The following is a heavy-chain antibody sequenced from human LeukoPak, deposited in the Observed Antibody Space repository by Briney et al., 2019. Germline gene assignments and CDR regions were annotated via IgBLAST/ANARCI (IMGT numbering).Heavy chain of an antibody. CDR1: GDSFRSYY. V-gene: IGHV4-59*01. CDR2: IYYSGST. CDR3: ARLRMVRGVIITFDY. Sequence: SETLSLTCTVSGDSFRSYYWSWIRQPPGKGLEWIGYIYYSGSTNYNPSLKSRVTISVDTSKNQFSLKLNSVTAADTAVYYCARLRMVRGVIITFDYWGQGTLVTVSS. J-gene: IGHJ4*02. D-gene: IGHD3-10*01.